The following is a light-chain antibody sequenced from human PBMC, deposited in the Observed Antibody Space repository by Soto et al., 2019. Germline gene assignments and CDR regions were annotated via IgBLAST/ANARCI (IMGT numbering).Light chain of an antibody. CDR1: SSDVGGYNY. J-gene: IGLJ1*01. CDR2: DVS. CDR3: SSYTSSSTLRV. Sequence: QSVLTQPASVSGSPGQSITISCTGTSSDVGGYNYVSWYQQHPGKAPKLMIYDVSNRPSGVSNRFSGSKSGNTASLTISGLQAEDEADYYRSSYTSSSTLRVFGTGT. V-gene: IGLV2-14*01.